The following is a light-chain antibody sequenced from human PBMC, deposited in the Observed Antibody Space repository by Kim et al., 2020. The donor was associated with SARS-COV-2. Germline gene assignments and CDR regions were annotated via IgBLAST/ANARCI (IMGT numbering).Light chain of an antibody. CDR1: KLGDKY. J-gene: IGLJ2*01. CDR3: QAWDSSTGVV. V-gene: IGLV3-1*01. Sequence: SPGQTASITCYGDKLGDKYACWYQQKPGQSPVLVIYQDSKRPSGIPERFSGSNSGNTATLTISGTQAMDEADYYCQAWDSSTGVVFGGGTQLTVL. CDR2: QDS.